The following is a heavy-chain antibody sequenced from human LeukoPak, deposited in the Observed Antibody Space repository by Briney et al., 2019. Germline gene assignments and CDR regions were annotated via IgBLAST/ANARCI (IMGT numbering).Heavy chain of an antibody. J-gene: IGHJ4*02. CDR2: IYYSGST. V-gene: IGHV4-39*01. CDR3: ARGRSSSWYIHEVGTGPRPQYYFDY. CDR1: GGSISSSSYY. D-gene: IGHD6-13*01. Sequence: PSETLSLTCTVSGGSISSSSYYWGWIRQPPGKGLEWIGSIYYSGSTYYNPSLKSRVTISVDTSKNQFSLKLSSVTAADTAVYYCARGRSSSWYIHEVGTGPRPQYYFDYWGQGTLVTVSS.